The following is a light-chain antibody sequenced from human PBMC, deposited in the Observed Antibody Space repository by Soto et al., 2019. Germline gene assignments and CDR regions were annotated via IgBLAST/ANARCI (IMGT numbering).Light chain of an antibody. CDR3: QQYSSYSLT. V-gene: IGKV1-5*01. CDR1: QSVSAW. CDR2: DAS. J-gene: IGKJ4*01. Sequence: DIQMTQSPSTLSASVGDRVTISCRASQSVSAWLAWYQQKPGKAPKLLISDASSLKSGVPSRFSGSGYGTEFTLTISSLQPGDFATYYCQQYSSYSLTFGGGTKVKIK.